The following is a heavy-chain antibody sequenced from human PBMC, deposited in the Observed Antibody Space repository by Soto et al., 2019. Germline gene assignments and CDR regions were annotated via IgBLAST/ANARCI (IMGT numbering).Heavy chain of an antibody. D-gene: IGHD1-26*01. CDR1: GFTFSSYW. J-gene: IGHJ6*03. CDR3: DSGSTNYNASLKSRVTISVDTSKNQFSLKLSSVTAADTAVYYCATTSKQTTVTTSSRRYYYYYMDV. Sequence: GGSLRLSCAASGFTFSSYWMSWVRQAPGKGLEWVANIKQDGSEKYYVDSVKGRFTISRDNAKNSLYLQMNSLRAEATAVYYCDSGSTNYNASLKSRVTISVDTSKNQFSLKLSSVTAADTAVYYCATTSKQTTVTTSSRRYYYYYMDVWGKGTTVTVSS. CDR2: IKQDGSEK. V-gene: IGHV3-7*05.